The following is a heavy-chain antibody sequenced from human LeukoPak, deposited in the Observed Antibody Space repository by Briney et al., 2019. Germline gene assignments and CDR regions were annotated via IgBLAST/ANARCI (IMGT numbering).Heavy chain of an antibody. J-gene: IGHJ4*02. V-gene: IGHV1-2*02. CDR3: ATLGYCSGGSCAAFGY. CDR2: INPNSGGT. Sequence: GASVKVSCKASGYTFTGYYMHWVRQAPGQGLEWMGWINPNSGGTNYAQKFQGRVTMTRDTSISTAYMELSRLRSDDTAVYYCATLGYCSGGSCAAFGYWGQGTLVTVSS. D-gene: IGHD2-15*01. CDR1: GYTFTGYY.